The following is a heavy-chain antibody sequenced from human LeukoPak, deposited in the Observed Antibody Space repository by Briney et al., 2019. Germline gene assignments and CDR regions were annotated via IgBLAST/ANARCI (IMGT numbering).Heavy chain of an antibody. V-gene: IGHV1-2*04. J-gene: IGHJ4*02. CDR3: ARSGSYQPLFDY. D-gene: IGHD3-16*02. CDR2: INPNSGGT. CDR1: GYTFTGYY. Sequence: EASVKVSCKASGYTFTGYYMHWVRQAPGQGLEWMGWINPNSGGTNYAQKFQGWVTMTRDTSISTAYMELSRLRSDDTAVYYRARSGSYQPLFDYWGQGTLVTVSS.